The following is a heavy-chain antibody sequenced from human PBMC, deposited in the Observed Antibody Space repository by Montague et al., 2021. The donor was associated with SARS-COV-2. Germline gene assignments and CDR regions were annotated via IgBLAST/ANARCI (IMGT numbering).Heavy chain of an antibody. CDR2: IDWDDDK. V-gene: IGHV2-70*11. CDR3: ARNGVEFRGSEKYYSGNWLDP. J-gene: IGHJ5*02. D-gene: IGHD3-10*01. CDR1: GGSISTYY. Sequence: TLSLTCSVSGGSISTYYWSWIRQPPGKALEWLARIDWDDDKYYSTSLKTRLTISKDTSKNQVVLTMTNMNPADTATYYCARNGVEFRGSEKYYSGNWLDPWGQGTLVTVSS.